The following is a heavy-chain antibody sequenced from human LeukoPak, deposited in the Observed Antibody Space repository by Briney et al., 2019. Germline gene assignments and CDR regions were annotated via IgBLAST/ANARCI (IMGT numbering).Heavy chain of an antibody. V-gene: IGHV4-31*03. CDR1: GGSITVGSTD. D-gene: IGHD3-22*01. Sequence: SETLSLACTISGGSITVGSTDWGWIRHHPRRGLEWFVYINHSGTTYYTPSLGSRVTMSVDPSKTHSSLNLSSLTAAQSVVYYCARAARQGFTIIVVPFFYFDLCGRGTRVTVSS. CDR3: ARAARQGFTIIVVPFFYFDL. J-gene: IGHJ2*01. CDR2: INHSGTT.